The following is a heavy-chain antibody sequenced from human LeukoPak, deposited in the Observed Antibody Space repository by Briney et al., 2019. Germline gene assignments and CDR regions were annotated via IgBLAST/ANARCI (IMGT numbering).Heavy chain of an antibody. CDR2: INPNSGAT. D-gene: IGHD3-16*01. Sequence: ASVKASCKASGYTFTGYYMHWVRQAPGQGLEWMGWINPNSGATNYAQKFQGWVTMTRDTSISTAYMELSRLRSDDTAVYYCAREGGDTAFDPWGQGTLVTVSS. CDR1: GYTFTGYY. V-gene: IGHV1-2*04. J-gene: IGHJ5*02. CDR3: AREGGDTAFDP.